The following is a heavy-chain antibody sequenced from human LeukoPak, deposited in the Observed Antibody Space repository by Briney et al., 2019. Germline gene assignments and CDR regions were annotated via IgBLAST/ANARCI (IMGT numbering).Heavy chain of an antibody. J-gene: IGHJ6*03. CDR2: ISSSGSTI. CDR1: GFTFSDYY. Sequence: PGGPLRLSCAASGFTFSDYYMSWIRQAPGKGLEWVSYISSSGSTIYYADSVKGRFTISRDNAKNSLYLQMNSLRAEDTAVYYCARDLTEWLQGYYYYYMDVWGTGTTVTVSS. CDR3: ARDLTEWLQGYYYYYMDV. D-gene: IGHD5-24*01. V-gene: IGHV3-11*01.